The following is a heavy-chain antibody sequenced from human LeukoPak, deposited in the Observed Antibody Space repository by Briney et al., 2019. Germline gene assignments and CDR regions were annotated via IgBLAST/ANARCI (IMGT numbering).Heavy chain of an antibody. CDR1: GFTFSSYA. CDR3: ARDKYLGHYGMDV. V-gene: IGHV3-30-3*01. J-gene: IGHJ6*02. D-gene: IGHD2/OR15-2a*01. Sequence: PGRSLRLSCAASGFTFSSYAMHWVRQAPGKGLEWVAVISHDGSKKYYADSVKGRFTISRDNSKNTLYLQMNSLRAEDTAVYYCARDKYLGHYGMDVWGQGTTVTVSS. CDR2: ISHDGSKK.